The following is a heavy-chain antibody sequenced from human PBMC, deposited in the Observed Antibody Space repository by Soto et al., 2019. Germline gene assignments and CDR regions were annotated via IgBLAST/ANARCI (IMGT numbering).Heavy chain of an antibody. CDR1: GFTFSSYS. CDR2: ISSSSTI. J-gene: IGHJ6*02. V-gene: IGHV3-48*02. Sequence: GGSLRLSCAASGFTFSSYSMNWVRQAPGKGLECVSYISSSSTIYYADSVKGRFTISRDNAKNSLYLQMNSLRDEDTAVYYCAREVPGNYYYGMDVWGQGTTVTVYS. CDR3: AREVPGNYYYGMDV. D-gene: IGHD3-10*01.